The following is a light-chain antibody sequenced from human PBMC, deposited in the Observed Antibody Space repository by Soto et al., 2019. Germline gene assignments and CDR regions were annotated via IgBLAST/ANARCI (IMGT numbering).Light chain of an antibody. CDR3: QQLNSYPHT. V-gene: IGKV1-5*01. CDR1: QRIGGW. J-gene: IGKJ4*01. Sequence: DIQMTQSPSTLAASPGDRVTITCRASQRIGGWLAWYQQKPGKAPNLLIYAASTLQSGVPSRFSGSGSGTEFPLTISSLQPEDFATYYCQQLNSYPHTFGGGTKVDIK. CDR2: AAS.